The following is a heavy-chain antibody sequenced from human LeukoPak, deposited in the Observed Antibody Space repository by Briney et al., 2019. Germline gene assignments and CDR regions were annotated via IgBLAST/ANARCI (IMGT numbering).Heavy chain of an antibody. Sequence: SETLSLTCTVSGGSISSYYWSWLRQPAGKGLEWIGRIYTSGSTNYNPSLKSRVTMSVDTSKNQFSLKLSSVTAAATAVYYCARPRYGIFGVGEDAFDIWSQGTMVTVSS. J-gene: IGHJ3*02. V-gene: IGHV4-4*07. CDR2: IYTSGST. CDR1: GGSISSYY. CDR3: ARPRYGIFGVGEDAFDI. D-gene: IGHD3-3*01.